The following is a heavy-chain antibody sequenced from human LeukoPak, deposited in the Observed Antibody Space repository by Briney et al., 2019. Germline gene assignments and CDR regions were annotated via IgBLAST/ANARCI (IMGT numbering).Heavy chain of an antibody. V-gene: IGHV4-59*01. J-gene: IGHJ4*02. D-gene: IGHD1-14*01. CDR2: VFHSGNT. CDR1: GGSISSYY. Sequence: KSSETLSLTCSVSGGSISSYYRFWIRQPPGKGLEWMGSVFHSGNTNYSPSLKSRVTISVDTSKNQYTLKLSSVTAADTAVYYCASSDIVTGTTYYFDYWGQGTLITVSS. CDR3: ASSDIVTGTTYYFDY.